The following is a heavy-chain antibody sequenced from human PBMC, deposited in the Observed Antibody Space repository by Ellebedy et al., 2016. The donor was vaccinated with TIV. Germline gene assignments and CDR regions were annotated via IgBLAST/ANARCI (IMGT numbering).Heavy chain of an antibody. V-gene: IGHV3-21*01. J-gene: IGHJ2*01. Sequence: GESLKISCAVSGFPFSNYNMNWIRQAPGKGLEWVSSVNNVSTYMLYADSVKGRFTVYRDNAKNSLSLQMNNLRAEDTAVYYCARKVPAPTTVPPNWYFDLWGRGTLVTVSS. CDR3: ARKVPAPTTVPPNWYFDL. D-gene: IGHD4-17*01. CDR2: VNNVSTYM. CDR1: GFPFSNYN.